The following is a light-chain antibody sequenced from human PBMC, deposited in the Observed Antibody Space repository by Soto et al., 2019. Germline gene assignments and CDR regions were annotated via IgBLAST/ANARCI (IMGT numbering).Light chain of an antibody. CDR2: AAS. J-gene: IGKJ2*01. V-gene: IGKV1-39*01. CDR1: QSISSY. Sequence: DIQMTQSPSSLSASVGDRVTITCRASQSISSYLNWYQQKPGKAPKLLIYAASSLQSGVPSRFSGSGSETDFTLIISSLQPEDFATYYCQQSYSTPMYTFGQGTKLEIK. CDR3: QQSYSTPMYT.